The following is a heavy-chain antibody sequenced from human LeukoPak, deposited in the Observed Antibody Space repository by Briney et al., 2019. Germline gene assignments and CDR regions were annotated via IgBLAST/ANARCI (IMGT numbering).Heavy chain of an antibody. V-gene: IGHV4-59*11. D-gene: IGHD5-12*01. CDR3: ARDGIVANGFDI. Sequence: SETLSLICSVSGASISSHYWSWIRQPPGKGLEWIGRIYYTGSTTYNPSLRSRVTMSVDTSKNQFSLKLSSVTAADTAVYYCARDGIVANGFDIWGQGTMVTVSS. CDR1: GASISSHY. J-gene: IGHJ3*02. CDR2: IYYTGST.